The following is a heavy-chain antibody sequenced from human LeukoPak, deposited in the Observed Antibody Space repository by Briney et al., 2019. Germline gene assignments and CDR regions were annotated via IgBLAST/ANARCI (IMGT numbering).Heavy chain of an antibody. CDR1: GFTFSSYA. V-gene: IGHV3-30-3*01. CDR3: ARGFRGTTVTSMDV. Sequence: QTGGSLRLSCAASGFTFSSYAMHWVRQAPGKGLEWVAVISYDGSNKYYADSVKGRFTISRDNFKNTLYLQMNSLRAEDTAVYYCARGFRGTTVTSMDVWGQGTTVTVSS. D-gene: IGHD4-17*01. CDR2: ISYDGSNK. J-gene: IGHJ6*02.